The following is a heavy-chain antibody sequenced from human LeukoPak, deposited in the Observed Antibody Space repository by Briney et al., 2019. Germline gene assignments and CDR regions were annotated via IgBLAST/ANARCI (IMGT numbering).Heavy chain of an antibody. V-gene: IGHV3-74*01. CDR2: IDSDGRII. J-gene: IGHJ4*02. Sequence: QPGGSLRLSCAASGFIFSXXXXXWVRPAPGKGLLWFSRIDSDGRIITYADSVKGRFTISRDNAKNTLYLQMNSLRADDTAVYYCVRGLGDYWGQGTLVTVSS. CDR1: GFIFSXXX. CDR3: VRGLGDY. D-gene: IGHD7-27*01.